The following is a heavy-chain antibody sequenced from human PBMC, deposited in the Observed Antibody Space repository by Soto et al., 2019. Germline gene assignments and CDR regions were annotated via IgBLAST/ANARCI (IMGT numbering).Heavy chain of an antibody. J-gene: IGHJ5*02. Sequence: PGGSLRLSCAASGFIVRSSQMSWVRQAPGKGLGWVSIIFSDGTTHYGVSVKGRFTISRDSARNTVYLQMNGLRVDDTAVYYCARVGPYDSQSYMFRYDRFGPWGQGTQVTVSS. CDR2: IFSDGTT. D-gene: IGHD3-10*01. V-gene: IGHV3-53*01. CDR1: GFIVRSSQ. CDR3: ARVGPYDSQSYMFRYDRFGP.